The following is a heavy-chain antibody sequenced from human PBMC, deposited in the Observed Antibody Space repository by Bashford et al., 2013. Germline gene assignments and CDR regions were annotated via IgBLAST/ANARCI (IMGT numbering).Heavy chain of an antibody. CDR3: ANWGDSWGLDD. V-gene: IGHV3-7*01. Sequence: GLEWLANIKDDGSDEYYVDSVRGRFTISRDNAENSLYLEMRSLRAEDTAVYYCANWGDSWGLDDWGQGTLVTVSS. J-gene: IGHJ4*02. CDR2: IKDDGSDE. D-gene: IGHD2-21*01.